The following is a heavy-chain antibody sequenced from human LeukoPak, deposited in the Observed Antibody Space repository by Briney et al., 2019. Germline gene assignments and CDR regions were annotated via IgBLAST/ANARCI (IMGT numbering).Heavy chain of an antibody. D-gene: IGHD4-23*01. CDR3: AKSSTVVTTYFDY. J-gene: IGHJ4*02. CDR2: SGSGGST. V-gene: IGHV3-23*01. CDR1: GFTFGSYA. Sequence: GGSLRLSCAASGFTFGSYAMSWVRQAPGKGLEWVSASGSGGSTYYADSVKGRFTISRDNSKNTLYLQMNSLRAEDTAVYYCAKSSTVVTTYFDYWGQGTLVTVAS.